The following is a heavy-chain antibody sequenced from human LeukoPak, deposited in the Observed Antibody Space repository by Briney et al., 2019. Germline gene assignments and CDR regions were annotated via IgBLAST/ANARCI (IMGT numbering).Heavy chain of an antibody. CDR2: IIPIFGTA. CDR3: ARGRSKDYYGSGSHY. J-gene: IGHJ4*02. D-gene: IGHD3-10*01. CDR1: GGTFSSYA. V-gene: IGHV1-69*05. Sequence: ASVKVSCKASGGTFSSYAISWVRQAPGQGLEWMGRIIPIFGTANYAQKFQDRVTITTDESTSTAYMELSSLRSEDTAVYYCARGRSKDYYGSGSHYWGQGTLVTVSS.